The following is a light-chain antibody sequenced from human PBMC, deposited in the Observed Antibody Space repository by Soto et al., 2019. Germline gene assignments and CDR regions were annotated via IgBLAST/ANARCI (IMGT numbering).Light chain of an antibody. CDR1: SNDVGRYNL. J-gene: IGLJ1*01. V-gene: IGLV2-14*02. Sequence: QSALTQPASVSGSPEQSITISCTGTSNDVGRYNLVSWYQQHPGKAPKLMIYEVNKRPSGVPDRFSGSKSGNTASLTVSGLQAEDEADYYCSSYAGSSNVFGTGTKVTVL. CDR2: EVN. CDR3: SSYAGSSNV.